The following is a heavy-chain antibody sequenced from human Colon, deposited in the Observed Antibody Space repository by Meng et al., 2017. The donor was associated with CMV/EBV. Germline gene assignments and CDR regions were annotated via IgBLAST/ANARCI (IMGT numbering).Heavy chain of an antibody. V-gene: IGHV2-5*01. CDR2: IYWNDDK. J-gene: IGHJ5*02. Sequence: SGPTLVKPTQTLTLTCTFSGFSLSTSGVGVGWIRQPPGKALEWLALIYWNDDKRYSPSLKSRLTITKDTSKNQVVLTMTNMDSVDTATYYCAHHTTYYDFWSGYYPDNWFDPWGQETLVTVSS. CDR1: GFSLSTSGVG. D-gene: IGHD3-3*01. CDR3: AHHTTYYDFWSGYYPDNWFDP.